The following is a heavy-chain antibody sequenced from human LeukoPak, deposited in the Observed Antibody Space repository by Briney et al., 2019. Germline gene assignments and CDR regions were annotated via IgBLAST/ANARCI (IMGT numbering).Heavy chain of an antibody. D-gene: IGHD3-10*01. Sequence: GGSLRLSCTTSGFTFNNYAMNWVRQAPGQGLEWVASISVSGTGKYYADAVKGRFAISRDNSKNTLDLQMNSLRGDDTAVYYCAKGQQRDSGSYYKVLLLDYWGQGTLVTASS. J-gene: IGHJ4*02. V-gene: IGHV3-23*01. CDR2: ISVSGTGK. CDR3: AKGQQRDSGSYYKVLLLDY. CDR1: GFTFNNYA.